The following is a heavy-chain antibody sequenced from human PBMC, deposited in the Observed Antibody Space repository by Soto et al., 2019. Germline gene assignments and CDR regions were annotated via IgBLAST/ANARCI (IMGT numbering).Heavy chain of an antibody. Sequence: SETLSLTCTVSGGSISSYYWSWIRQPPGKGLEWIGYIYYSGSTNYNPSLKSRVTISVDTSKNQFSLKLSSVTAADTAVYYCARLLTFRGWFDPWGQGTLVTVSS. J-gene: IGHJ5*02. CDR1: GGSISSYY. CDR2: IYYSGST. CDR3: ARLLTFRGWFDP. V-gene: IGHV4-59*08.